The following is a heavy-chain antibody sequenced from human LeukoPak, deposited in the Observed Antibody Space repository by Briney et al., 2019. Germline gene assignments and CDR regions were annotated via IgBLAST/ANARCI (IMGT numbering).Heavy chain of an antibody. V-gene: IGHV4-30-2*01. CDR3: ARSSDYYGSGIDWFDP. CDR1: GGSISSGGYS. CDR2: IYHSGST. D-gene: IGHD3-10*01. Sequence: SQTLSLTCAVSGGSISSGGYSWSWIRRPPGKGLEWIGYIYHSGSTYYNPSLKSRVTISVDRSKNQFSLKLSSVTAADTAVYYCARSSDYYGSGIDWFDPWGQGTLVTVSS. J-gene: IGHJ5*02.